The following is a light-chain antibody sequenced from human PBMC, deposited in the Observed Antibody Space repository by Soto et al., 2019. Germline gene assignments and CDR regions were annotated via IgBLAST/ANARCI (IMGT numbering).Light chain of an antibody. CDR3: SSYTSRSTPGV. J-gene: IGLJ3*02. Sequence: QSVLTQPASVSGSPGQSITISCTGTSSDVGGYNYVSWYQQHPGKAPKLMIYEVSNRPSGVSNRFSGSKSGNTASLPISGLQAEDEADYYCSSYTSRSTPGVFGGGTKLTVL. CDR2: EVS. CDR1: SSDVGGYNY. V-gene: IGLV2-14*01.